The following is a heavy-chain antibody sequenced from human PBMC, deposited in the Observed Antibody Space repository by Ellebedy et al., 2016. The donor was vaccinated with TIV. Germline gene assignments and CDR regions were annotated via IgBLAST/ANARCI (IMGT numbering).Heavy chain of an antibody. V-gene: IGHV3-7*01. Sequence: GGSLRLSCTASGFTLTNYWMTWVRQAPGKGLEWVAHIKPDGSEKYYVDSVKGRFSISRDNAKNSLYLQMNSLRPEDTAVYYCARDQWLGRAYYFDDWGQGTLLTVSS. CDR3: ARDQWLGRAYYFDD. D-gene: IGHD6-19*01. CDR2: IKPDGSEK. CDR1: GFTLTNYW. J-gene: IGHJ4*02.